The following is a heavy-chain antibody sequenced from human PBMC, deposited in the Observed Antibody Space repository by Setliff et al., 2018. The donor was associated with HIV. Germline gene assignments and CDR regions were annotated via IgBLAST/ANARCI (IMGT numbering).Heavy chain of an antibody. V-gene: IGHV5-51*01. D-gene: IGHD2-2*01. CDR3: ARASDPSHRMPPTNYYYYMDV. Sequence: PGESPKISCKGSGYTFTNFWIGWVRQVPGKGLELMGIIYPGDSDTRYSPSFQGQVTISADKSISTAYLQWNSLKASDTAIYYCARASDPSHRMPPTNYYYYMDVWGKGTTVTVSS. CDR1: GYTFTNFW. J-gene: IGHJ6*03. CDR2: IYPGDSDT.